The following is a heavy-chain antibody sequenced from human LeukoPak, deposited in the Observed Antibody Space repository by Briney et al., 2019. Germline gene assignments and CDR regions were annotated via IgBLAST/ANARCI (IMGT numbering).Heavy chain of an antibody. CDR1: GFTFSDCW. J-gene: IGHJ3*02. Sequence: GGSLRLSCEASGFTFSDCWMSWIGQTPGNGLEWGANIKDDGSERYYVASVKGRFTISKDNSRNTLYLQMNSLRAEDTAVYYCARALNGFDIWGPGTLVTVSS. CDR2: IKDDGSER. V-gene: IGHV3-7*03. CDR3: ARALNGFDI.